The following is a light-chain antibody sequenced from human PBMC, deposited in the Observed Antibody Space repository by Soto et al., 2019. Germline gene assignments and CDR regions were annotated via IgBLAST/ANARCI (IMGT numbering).Light chain of an antibody. Sequence: QSVLTQPRSVSGSPGQSVTISCTGTSSDVGGYNYVSWYQQHPGKAPKLMIYDVSKRPSGVPDRFSGSKSGNTASLTISGLQAEDEADYYCRSYAGSYTFEFGGGTKLTVL. V-gene: IGLV2-11*01. J-gene: IGLJ2*01. CDR3: RSYAGSYTFE. CDR1: SSDVGGYNY. CDR2: DVS.